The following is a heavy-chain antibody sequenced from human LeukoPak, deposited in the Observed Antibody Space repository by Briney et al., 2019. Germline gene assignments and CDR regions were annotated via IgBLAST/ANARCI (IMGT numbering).Heavy chain of an antibody. D-gene: IGHD6-19*01. Sequence: SETLSLTCTVSGVSISSYYWSWIRQPPGKGLEWIGYIYYSGSSNYNPSLKSRVTISVDTSKNQCSLQLSSVTAPATGVYYCARGNSIAVARAYYYYGMDVWGQGTTVTVSS. V-gene: IGHV4-59*01. CDR1: GVSISSYY. CDR2: IYYSGSS. CDR3: ARGNSIAVARAYYYYGMDV. J-gene: IGHJ6*02.